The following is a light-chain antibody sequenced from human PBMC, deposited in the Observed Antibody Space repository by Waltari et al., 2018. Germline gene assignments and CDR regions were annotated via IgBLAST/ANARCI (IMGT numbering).Light chain of an antibody. Sequence: IVMTQSPASLSASPGETATLSCGASQHVSSNLAWYQQKPGQGPRLLINAASTRAPGVSNRFNGRGSGTQFTLTIVSLQPEDFALYFCQQYNDPTSTFGPGTQVDI. V-gene: IGKV3-15*01. CDR1: QHVSSN. CDR3: QQYNDPTST. CDR2: AAS. J-gene: IGKJ3*01.